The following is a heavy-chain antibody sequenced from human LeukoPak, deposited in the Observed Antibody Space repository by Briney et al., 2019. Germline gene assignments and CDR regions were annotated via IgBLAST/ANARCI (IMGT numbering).Heavy chain of an antibody. CDR2: ISSSSSYI. CDR3: ARAYALASTSRVFDY. D-gene: IGHD2-2*01. J-gene: IGHJ4*02. V-gene: IGHV3-21*01. CDR1: GFTFSSYS. Sequence: GGSLRLSCAASGFTFSSYSMNWVRQAPGKGLEWVSSISSSSSYIYYADSVKGRFTISRDNAKNSLYLQMNSLRAEDTAVYYCARAYALASTSRVFDYWGQGTLVTVSS.